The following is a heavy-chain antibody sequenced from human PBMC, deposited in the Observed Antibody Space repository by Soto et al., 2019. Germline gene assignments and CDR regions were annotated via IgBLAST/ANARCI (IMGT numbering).Heavy chain of an antibody. CDR2: IYYSGST. CDR1: GGSISSSSYY. V-gene: IGHV4-39*01. D-gene: IGHD3-3*02. J-gene: IGHJ6*02. Sequence: SETLSLTCTVSGGSISSSSYYWGWIRQPPGKGLEWIGSIYYSGSTYYNPSLKSRVTISVETSKNQFSLKLSYVTAADTAVYYCASHNIFGVVYYGMDVWGPGTPVTVYS. CDR3: ASHNIFGVVYYGMDV.